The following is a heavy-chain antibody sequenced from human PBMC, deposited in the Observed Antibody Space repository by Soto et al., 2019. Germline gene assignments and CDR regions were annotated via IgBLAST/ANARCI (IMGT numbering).Heavy chain of an antibody. CDR3: AKVWGPATTPLFDY. V-gene: IGHV3-23*01. Sequence: GGSLRLSCAASGFTFSSYAMSWVRQAPGKGLEWVSAISGSGGSTYYADSVKGRFTISRYNSKNTLYLQMNSLRAEDTAVYYCAKVWGPATTPLFDYSGQGTLVTVSS. J-gene: IGHJ4*02. CDR1: GFTFSSYA. CDR2: ISGSGGST. D-gene: IGHD3-16*01.